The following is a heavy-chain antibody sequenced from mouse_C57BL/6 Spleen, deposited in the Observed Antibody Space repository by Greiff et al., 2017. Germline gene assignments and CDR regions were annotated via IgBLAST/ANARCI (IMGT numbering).Heavy chain of an antibody. J-gene: IGHJ2*01. CDR2: INPSSGGT. D-gene: IGHD1-1*01. Sequence: EVQLQESGPELVKPGASVKISCKASGYSFTGYYMNWVKQSPEKSLEWIGEINPSSGGTTYNQKFKAKATLTVDKSSSTAYMQLKSLTSEDSAVYYCAVCGSRPYYFDYWGQGTTLTVSS. CDR1: GYSFTGYY. CDR3: AVCGSRPYYFDY. V-gene: IGHV1-42*01.